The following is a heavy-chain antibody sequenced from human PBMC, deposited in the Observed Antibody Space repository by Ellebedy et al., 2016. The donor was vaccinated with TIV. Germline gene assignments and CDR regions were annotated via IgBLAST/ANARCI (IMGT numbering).Heavy chain of an antibody. D-gene: IGHD3-3*01. J-gene: IGHJ6*02. V-gene: IGHV1-69*13. CDR3: ARDYDFWSGPLGMDV. CDR2: IIPIFGTA. Sequence: ASVKVSCKASGGTFSSYAISWVRQAPGQGLEWMGGIIPIFGTANYAQKFQGRVTITADESTSTAYMELSSLRSEDTAVDYGARDYDFWSGPLGMDVWGQGTTVTVSS. CDR1: GGTFSSYA.